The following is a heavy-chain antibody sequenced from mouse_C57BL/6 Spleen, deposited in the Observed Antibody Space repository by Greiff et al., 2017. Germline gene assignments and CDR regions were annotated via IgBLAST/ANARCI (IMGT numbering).Heavy chain of an antibody. Sequence: VMLVESGPGLVAPSQSLSITCTVSGFSLTSYGVHWVRQPPGKGLEWLVVIWSDGSTTYNSALKSRLSIGKDNSKSQVFLKMHSLQTDDTAMYYCARRGGGGYAMDDWGQGTSVTVSS. J-gene: IGHJ4*01. CDR3: ARRGGGGYAMDD. CDR1: GFSLTSYG. V-gene: IGHV2-6*03. CDR2: IWSDGST.